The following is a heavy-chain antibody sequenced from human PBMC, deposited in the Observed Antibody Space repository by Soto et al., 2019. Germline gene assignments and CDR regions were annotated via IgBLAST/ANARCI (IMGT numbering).Heavy chain of an antibody. J-gene: IGHJ3*02. Sequence: GGSLRLSCAASGFTFSSYAMSWVRQAPGKGLEWVSAISGSGGSTYYADSVKGRFTISRDNSKNTLYLQMDSLRAEDTAVYYCAKDTYYYDRAWPFDIWGQGTMVTVSS. V-gene: IGHV3-23*01. CDR2: ISGSGGST. CDR1: GFTFSSYA. D-gene: IGHD3-22*01. CDR3: AKDTYYYDRAWPFDI.